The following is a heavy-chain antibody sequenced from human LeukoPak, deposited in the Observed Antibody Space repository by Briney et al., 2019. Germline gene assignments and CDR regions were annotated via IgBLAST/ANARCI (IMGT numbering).Heavy chain of an antibody. CDR3: TRGGVDY. Sequence: GGSLRLSCAASGFTFSSYEMNWVRQAPGKGLEWVSYISSSSSTIYYADSVKGRFTISRDNAKNSLYLQMNSLRAEDTAVYYCTRGGVDYWGQGTLVTVSS. CDR2: ISSSSSTI. D-gene: IGHD5-12*01. J-gene: IGHJ4*02. V-gene: IGHV3-48*01. CDR1: GFTFSSYE.